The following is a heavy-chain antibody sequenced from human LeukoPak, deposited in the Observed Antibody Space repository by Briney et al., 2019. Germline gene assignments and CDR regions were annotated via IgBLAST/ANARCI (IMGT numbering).Heavy chain of an antibody. CDR3: AKPVGRGYYYDSSGSDY. J-gene: IGHJ4*02. Sequence: PGGSLRLSCAASGFIFSSYGMSWVRQAPGKGLEWVSAISGSGGSTYYADSVKGRFTISRDNSKNTLYLQMNSLRAEDTAVYYCAKPVGRGYYYDSSGSDYWGQGTLVTVSS. D-gene: IGHD3-22*01. V-gene: IGHV3-23*01. CDR1: GFIFSSYG. CDR2: ISGSGGST.